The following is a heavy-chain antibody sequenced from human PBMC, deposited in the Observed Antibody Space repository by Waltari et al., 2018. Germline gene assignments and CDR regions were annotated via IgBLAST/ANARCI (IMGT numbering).Heavy chain of an antibody. D-gene: IGHD2-2*01. CDR2: ISAYNGNT. CDR3: ARPPVGLTSYYYYGMDV. V-gene: IGHV1-18*01. J-gene: IGHJ6*02. CDR1: GYTFTSYG. Sequence: QVQLVQSGAEVKKPGASVKVSCKASGYTFTSYGISWVRQAPGQGLEWMGWISAYNGNTNYAQKLQGRVTMTTDTSSSTAYMELRSLRSDDTAVYYCARPPVGLTSYYYYGMDVWGQGTTVTVSS.